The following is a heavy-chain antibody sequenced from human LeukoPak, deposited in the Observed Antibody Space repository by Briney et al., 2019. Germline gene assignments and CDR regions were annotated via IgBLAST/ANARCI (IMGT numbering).Heavy chain of an antibody. CDR1: GGSISSSSYY. CDR2: IYYSGST. CDR3: ARGELGISAFDI. J-gene: IGHJ3*02. V-gene: IGHV4-39*07. Sequence: SETLSLTCTVSGGSISSSSYYWGWIRQPPGKGLEWIGSIYYSGSTNYHPSLKSRVTISLDTSKNQFSLKLRSVTAADTAVYYCARGELGISAFDIWGQGTMVTVSS. D-gene: IGHD7-27*01.